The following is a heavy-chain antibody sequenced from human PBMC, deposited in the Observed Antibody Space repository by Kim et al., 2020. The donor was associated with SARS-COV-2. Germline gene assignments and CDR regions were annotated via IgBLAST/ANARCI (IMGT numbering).Heavy chain of an antibody. CDR3: AKEKIVAAAFTTDAFDI. CDR1: GFAFNDYN. CDR2: VCSDGGCA. D-gene: IGHD2-2*01. V-gene: IGHV3-43*01. J-gene: IGHJ3*02. Sequence: GGSLRLSCAASGFAFNDYNMHWVRQAPGKGLEWVSVVCSDGGCAYYADSVKGRFTISRDNTKSSLFLQMNNLRAEDTALYYCAKEKIVAAAFTTDAFDIWGQGTKVTVSS.